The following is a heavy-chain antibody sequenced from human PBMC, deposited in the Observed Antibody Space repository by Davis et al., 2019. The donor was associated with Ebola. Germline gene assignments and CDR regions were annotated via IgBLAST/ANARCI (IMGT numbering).Heavy chain of an antibody. V-gene: IGHV3-23*01. CDR3: ARELGLGYCSGGSCYRDY. CDR2: ISGSGGST. J-gene: IGHJ4*02. D-gene: IGHD2-15*01. Sequence: GESLKISCAASGFTFSSYAMSWVRQAPGKGLEWVSAISGSGGSTYYADSVKGRFTISRDNAKNSLYLQMNSLRAEDTAVYYCARELGLGYCSGGSCYRDYWGQGTLVTVSS. CDR1: GFTFSSYA.